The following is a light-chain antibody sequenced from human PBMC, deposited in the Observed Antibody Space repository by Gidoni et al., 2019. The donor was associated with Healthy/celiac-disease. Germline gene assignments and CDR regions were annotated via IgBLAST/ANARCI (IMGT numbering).Light chain of an antibody. Sequence: IQLTQSPSSLSASVGDRVTSTCRASQSISSYLNWYQQKPGKAPKLLIYAASSLQSGVPSRCSGSGSGTDFTLTISSLQPEDFANYYCQQSYSTLTFGGGTKVEIK. CDR3: QQSYSTLT. V-gene: IGKV1-39*01. CDR1: QSISSY. CDR2: AAS. J-gene: IGKJ4*01.